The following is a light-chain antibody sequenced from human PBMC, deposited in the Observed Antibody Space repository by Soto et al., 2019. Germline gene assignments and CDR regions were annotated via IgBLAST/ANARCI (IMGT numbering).Light chain of an antibody. V-gene: IGKV1-5*01. CDR1: QTISSW. J-gene: IGKJ1*01. Sequence: IQMTQSPSPLSGSVGDRVTITCRASQTISSWLAWYQQKPGKAPELLIYAASTLQSGVPSRFSGSGSGTDFTLTISCLQSEDFATYYCQQYYSFPWTFGQGTKVDIK. CDR3: QQYYSFPWT. CDR2: AAS.